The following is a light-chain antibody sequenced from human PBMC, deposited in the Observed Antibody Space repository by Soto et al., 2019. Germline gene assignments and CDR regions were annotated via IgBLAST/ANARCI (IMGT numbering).Light chain of an antibody. CDR1: QSISNS. CDR2: DAS. V-gene: IGKV3D-15*01. CDR3: QQYNKWPWT. J-gene: IGKJ1*01. Sequence: EIVMTRSPATLSVSPGERATLSCRASQSISNSLAWYQQKPGQAPRLLIYDASYRATGIPARFSGSGSGTEFTLTISSLQSEDFAVYYCQQYNKWPWTFGQGTKVDIK.